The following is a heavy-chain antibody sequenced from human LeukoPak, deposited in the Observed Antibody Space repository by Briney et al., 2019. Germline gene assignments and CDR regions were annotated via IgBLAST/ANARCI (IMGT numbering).Heavy chain of an antibody. CDR2: INPNTGDT. J-gene: IGHJ3*01. CDR3: ASKGDGFCSSSRCQGAFDY. CDR1: GYTFTAYY. Sequence: GASVKVSCKPSGYTFTAYYMHLVRQAPGQGLEWMGWINPNTGDTKFAQNFQDRVTMTWDTPVSTAYMELSSLTSDDTAVYYCASKGDGFCSSSRCQGAFDYWGQGSMVTVSS. D-gene: IGHD2-2*01. V-gene: IGHV1-2*02.